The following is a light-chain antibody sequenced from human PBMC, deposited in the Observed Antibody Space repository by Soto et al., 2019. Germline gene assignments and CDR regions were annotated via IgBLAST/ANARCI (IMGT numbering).Light chain of an antibody. CDR2: AAT. J-gene: IGKJ2*01. Sequence: EIVLTQSPGTLSLSPGEGGTLSCRASQSISSSYLAWYQQKPGQSPRLLIYAATSRATGIPDRFSGSGSGTDFTLTINSTEPEDFAVYYHQLDGAYLMFSVGRGTKLEIK. CDR1: QSISSSY. CDR3: QLDGAYLMFS. V-gene: IGKV3-20*01.